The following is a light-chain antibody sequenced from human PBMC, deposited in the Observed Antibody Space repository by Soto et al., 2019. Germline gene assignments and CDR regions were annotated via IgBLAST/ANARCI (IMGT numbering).Light chain of an antibody. V-gene: IGLV1-44*01. CDR1: SSNIGSNT. Sequence: QSVLTQSPSASGTPGQGVTISCSGSSSNIGSNTVDWYQQLPGTAPKLLIYSNIQRPSGVPDRFSGSKSVTSASLAIRGLQSEDEADYFCATWDGSLSAYVFGTGTKVTVL. CDR2: SNI. J-gene: IGLJ1*01. CDR3: ATWDGSLSAYV.